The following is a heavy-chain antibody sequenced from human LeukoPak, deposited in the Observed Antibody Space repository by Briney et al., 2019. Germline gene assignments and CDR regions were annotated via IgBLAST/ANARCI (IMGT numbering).Heavy chain of an antibody. CDR1: GDSIGNSS. Sequence: SETLSLTCTVSGDSIGNSSWSWIRQSPGKGLEWIGSLYYSGSTTYRPTLKSRVSISVDTSMNHLCLKLSSVTAADTALYYCARHVNGGPGGFDYWGQGTLVTVSS. CDR3: ARHVNGGPGGFDY. V-gene: IGHV4-59*08. D-gene: IGHD7-27*01. J-gene: IGHJ4*02. CDR2: LYYSGST.